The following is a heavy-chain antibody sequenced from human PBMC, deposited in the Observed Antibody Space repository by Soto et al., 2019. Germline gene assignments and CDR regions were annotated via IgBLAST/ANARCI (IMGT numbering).Heavy chain of an antibody. CDR1: GFTFRNYG. Sequence: QMQLVESGGGVVQPGRSLRLSCTASGFTFRNYGMHWIRQAPGKGLEWVAVIWYDGSNEYFADSVKGRFTISRDNSKNTLYLQMNSLSAEDTALYYCARDVTSRYFDLWGRGTLVTVSS. CDR3: ARDVTSRYFDL. J-gene: IGHJ2*01. CDR2: IWYDGSNE. V-gene: IGHV3-33*01.